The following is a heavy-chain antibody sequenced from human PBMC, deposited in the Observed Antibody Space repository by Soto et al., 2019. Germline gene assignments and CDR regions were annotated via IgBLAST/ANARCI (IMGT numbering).Heavy chain of an antibody. J-gene: IGHJ5*02. CDR1: GGTFSSYA. V-gene: IGHV1-18*01. D-gene: IGHD6-6*01. Sequence: ASVKVSCKASGGTFSSYAISWVRQAPGQGLEWMGGISAYNGNTNYAQKLQGRVTMTTDTSTSTAYMELRSLRSDDTAVYYCARGRLVPSNWFDPWGQGTLVTVSS. CDR2: ISAYNGNT. CDR3: ARGRLVPSNWFDP.